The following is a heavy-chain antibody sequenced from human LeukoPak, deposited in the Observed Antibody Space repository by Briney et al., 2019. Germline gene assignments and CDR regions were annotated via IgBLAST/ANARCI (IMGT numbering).Heavy chain of an antibody. CDR1: GFTFSTYN. D-gene: IGHD1-26*01. V-gene: IGHV3-21*01. CDR3: ARDPYSGRYGDYYYYYMDV. J-gene: IGHJ6*03. Sequence: GGSLRLSCAASGFTFSTYNMNWVRQVPGKGLEWVSSITSSSTYMFYADSVKGRFTISRDNAQNSLYLQINSLRAEDTAVYYCARDPYSGRYGDYYYYYMDVWGKGTTVTISS. CDR2: ITSSSTYM.